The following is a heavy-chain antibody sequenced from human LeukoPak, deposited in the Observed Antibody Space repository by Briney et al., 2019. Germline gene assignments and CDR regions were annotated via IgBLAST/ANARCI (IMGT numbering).Heavy chain of an antibody. V-gene: IGHV3-33*01. J-gene: IGHJ4*02. Sequence: GRSLTLSCAASGFTFSSYGMHWVRQAPGKGLEWVAVIWYDGSNKYYADSVKGRFTISRDNSKNTLYLQMNSLRAEDTAVYYCARESSYNWNGRYSDYWGQGTLVTVSS. CDR2: IWYDGSNK. CDR1: GFTFSSYG. CDR3: ARESSYNWNGRYSDY. D-gene: IGHD1-20*01.